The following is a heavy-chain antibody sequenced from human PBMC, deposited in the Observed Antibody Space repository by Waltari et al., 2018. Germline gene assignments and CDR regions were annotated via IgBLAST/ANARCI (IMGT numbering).Heavy chain of an antibody. CDR2: ISGSGSNT. CDR1: GFTSGAFA. Sequence: EVQLLDSGGDFLQTGGSLRLSCAASGFTSGAFAMAWVRRAPGEGLEWVSTISGSGSNTHYADSVAGRVTISRDNSKNIMYLQMTGLRAEDTAIYYCAKDVGAAAALFDYWGQGTLVTVSS. CDR3: AKDVGAAAALFDY. J-gene: IGHJ4*02. D-gene: IGHD6-13*01. V-gene: IGHV3-23*01.